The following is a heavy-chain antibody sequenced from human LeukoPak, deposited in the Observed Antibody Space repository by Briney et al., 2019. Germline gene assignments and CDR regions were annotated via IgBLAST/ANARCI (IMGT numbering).Heavy chain of an antibody. CDR2: IYYSGST. J-gene: IGHJ4*02. Sequence: SETLSLTCTVSGGSISSYYWSWIRRPPGKGLEWIAYIYYSGSTNYNPSLKSRVTISVDTSKNQFSLKLNSVTAADTAVYYCARWPAWGYGSGSFDYWGQGTLVTVSS. D-gene: IGHD3-10*01. CDR1: GGSISSYY. V-gene: IGHV4-59*01. CDR3: ARWPAWGYGSGSFDY.